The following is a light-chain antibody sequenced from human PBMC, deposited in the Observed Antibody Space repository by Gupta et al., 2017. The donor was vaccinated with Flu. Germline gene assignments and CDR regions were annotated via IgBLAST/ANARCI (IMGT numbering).Light chain of an antibody. J-gene: IGKJ2*01. Sequence: DIQMTQSPSTLSASVGDRVTITCRASQSIGKWLAWYQQRPGAVPNLLIYKASVLETGVPSRFSDTGSGTEFSLTISRLQAEDFATYYCQQDKSFSYTFGQGTKLEI. CDR2: KAS. CDR3: QQDKSFSYT. CDR1: QSIGKW. V-gene: IGKV1-5*03.